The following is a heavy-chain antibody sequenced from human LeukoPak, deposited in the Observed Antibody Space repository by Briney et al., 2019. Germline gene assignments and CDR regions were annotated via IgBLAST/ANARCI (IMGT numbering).Heavy chain of an antibody. D-gene: IGHD6-19*01. Sequence: ASQTLSLTCTVSGGSISSGGYYWSWIRQHPGKGLEWIGYIYYSGSTYYNPSLKSRVTISVDTYKNQFSLKLSSVTAADTAVYYCARAHPYSSGWKYYFDYWGQGTLVTVSS. CDR3: ARAHPYSSGWKYYFDY. CDR1: GGSISSGGYY. J-gene: IGHJ4*02. CDR2: IYYSGST. V-gene: IGHV4-31*03.